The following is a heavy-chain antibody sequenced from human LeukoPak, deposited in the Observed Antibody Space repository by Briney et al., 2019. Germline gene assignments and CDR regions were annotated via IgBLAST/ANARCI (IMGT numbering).Heavy chain of an antibody. CDR2: ISSSSSYI. CDR1: GFTFSSYS. V-gene: IGHV3-21*01. J-gene: IGHJ2*01. Sequence: PGGSLRLSCAASGFTFSSYSMNWVRQAPGKGLEWVSSISSSSSYIYYADSVKGRFTISRDNAKNSLYLQMNSLRAEDTAVYYCARGETGLLWFGEQKTEYFDLWGRGTLVTVSS. CDR3: ARGETGLLWFGEQKTEYFDL. D-gene: IGHD3-10*01.